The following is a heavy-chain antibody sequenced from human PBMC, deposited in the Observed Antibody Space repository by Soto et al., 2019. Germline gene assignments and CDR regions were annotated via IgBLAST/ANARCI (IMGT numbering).Heavy chain of an antibody. CDR1: GVTVSSNY. V-gene: IGHV3-66*01. Sequence: EVQLVESGGGLVQPGGSLRLSCAASGVTVSSNYMSWVRQAPGKGLEWVSVIYSGGSTYYADSVKGRFTISRDNSKNTLYLQMNSLRAEDTAVYYCARGFQRSYSSGWSGGFDPWGQGTLDTVSS. J-gene: IGHJ5*02. CDR2: IYSGGST. D-gene: IGHD6-19*01. CDR3: ARGFQRSYSSGWSGGFDP.